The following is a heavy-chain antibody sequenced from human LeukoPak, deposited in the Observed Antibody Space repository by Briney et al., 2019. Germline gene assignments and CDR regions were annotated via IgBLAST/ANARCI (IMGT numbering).Heavy chain of an antibody. Sequence: ASVKVSCKASGYTFTSYDINWVRQATGQGLEWMGWMNPNSGNTGYAQKFQGRVTMTRNTSISTAYMELNSLRAEDTALYYCAKDMGYSSSWYSSPKPLYYYYGMDVWGQGTTVTVSS. D-gene: IGHD6-13*01. CDR2: MNPNSGNT. CDR1: GYTFTSYD. V-gene: IGHV1-8*01. CDR3: AKDMGYSSSWYSSPKPLYYYYGMDV. J-gene: IGHJ6*02.